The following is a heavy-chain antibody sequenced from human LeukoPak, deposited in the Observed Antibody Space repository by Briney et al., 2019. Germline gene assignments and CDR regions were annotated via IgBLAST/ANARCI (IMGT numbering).Heavy chain of an antibody. D-gene: IGHD3-16*02. V-gene: IGHV1-46*01. CDR1: GYTFTSYY. CDR2: INPSGGST. J-gene: IGHJ4*02. CDR3: AAPRLGELSVDY. Sequence: GASVKVSCKASGYTFTSYYMHWVRQATGQGLEWMGIINPSGGSTSYAQKFQGRVTMTRDTSTSTVYMELSSLRSEDTAVYYCAAPRLGELSVDYWGQGTLVTVSS.